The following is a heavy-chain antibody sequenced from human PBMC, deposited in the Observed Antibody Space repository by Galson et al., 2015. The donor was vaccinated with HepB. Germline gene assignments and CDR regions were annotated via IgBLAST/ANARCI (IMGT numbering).Heavy chain of an antibody. CDR1: GSTFGDQG. Sequence: SLRFSCAGSGSTFGDQGTLWARQAPGKGLAWVSRISWNSGSIGYADSVKGRFTISRDNAKNSLYLQMNSLRAEDTALYYCAKGGMATIRSDWFDPWGQGTLVTASS. V-gene: IGHV3-9*01. D-gene: IGHD5-12*01. CDR3: AKGGMATIRSDWFDP. J-gene: IGHJ5*02. CDR2: ISWNSGSI.